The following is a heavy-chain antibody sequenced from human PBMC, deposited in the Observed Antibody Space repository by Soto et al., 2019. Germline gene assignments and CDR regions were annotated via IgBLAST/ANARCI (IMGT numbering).Heavy chain of an antibody. V-gene: IGHV3-7*01. CDR3: ARDPAYSSFDL. Sequence: PGGSLRRSCAASGFTVSSNYMSWVRQAPGKELEFVANINPDGSVNNYMDSVKGRFTISRDNAKNSVYLQMNSLRAEDAAVYYCARDPAYSSFDLWGQGTLVTVSS. D-gene: IGHD6-13*01. CDR2: INPDGSVN. J-gene: IGHJ4*02. CDR1: GFTVSSNY.